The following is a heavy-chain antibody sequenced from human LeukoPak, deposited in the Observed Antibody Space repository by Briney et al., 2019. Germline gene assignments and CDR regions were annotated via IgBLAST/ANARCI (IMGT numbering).Heavy chain of an antibody. D-gene: IGHD3-16*01. J-gene: IGHJ5*01. Sequence: GGSLRLSCAPSGFVFSSYAMNWVRQPPGKGLGWISGISGSHSTFYAASVKGRFTISRDNSKNTLYLQRNSLRGEDTAFYYCATETLVLGGVASWGEGILVTVSS. CDR3: ATETLVLGGVAS. V-gene: IGHV3-23*01. CDR2: ISGSHST. CDR1: GFVFSSYA.